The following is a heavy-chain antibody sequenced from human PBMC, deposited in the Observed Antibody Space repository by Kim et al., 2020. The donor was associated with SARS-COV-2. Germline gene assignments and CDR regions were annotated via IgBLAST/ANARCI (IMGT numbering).Heavy chain of an antibody. V-gene: IGHV4-34*01. D-gene: IGHD2-15*01. CDR2: INHSGST. CDR1: GGSFSGYY. CDR3: SRGTRPRPSRHSYTLMDV. Sequence: SETLSLTCAVYGGSFSGYYWSWIRQPPGKGLEWIGEINHSGSTNYNPSLKSRVTISVNTYTNHFSLKQSTVTAADTAVDYCSRGTRPRPSRHSYTLMDV. J-gene: IGHJ6*03.